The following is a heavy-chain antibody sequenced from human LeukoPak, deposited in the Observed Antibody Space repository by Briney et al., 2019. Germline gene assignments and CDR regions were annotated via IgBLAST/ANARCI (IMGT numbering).Heavy chain of an antibody. CDR1: GFTFSSYA. Sequence: PGRSLRLSCAASGFTFSSYAMHWVRQAPGKGLEWVAVISYDGSNKYYADSVKGRFTISRDNSKNTLYLQMNSLRAEDTAVYYCARHLDYWGQGTLVTVSS. V-gene: IGHV3-30*04. J-gene: IGHJ4*02. CDR3: ARHLDY. CDR2: ISYDGSNK.